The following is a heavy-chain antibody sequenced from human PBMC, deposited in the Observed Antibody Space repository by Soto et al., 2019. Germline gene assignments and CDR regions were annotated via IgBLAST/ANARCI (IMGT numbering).Heavy chain of an antibody. CDR1: GGSVSSGSYY. CDR2: IYYSGST. CDR3: ASRYDSSGYYYGY. J-gene: IGHJ4*02. Sequence: QVQLQESGPGLVKPSETLSLTCTVSGGSVSSGSYYWSWIRQPPGKGLEWIGYIYYSGSTNYNPSLKSRVTISVDTSKNQFSLKLSSVTAADTAVYYCASRYDSSGYYYGYWGQGTLVTVSS. V-gene: IGHV4-61*01. D-gene: IGHD3-22*01.